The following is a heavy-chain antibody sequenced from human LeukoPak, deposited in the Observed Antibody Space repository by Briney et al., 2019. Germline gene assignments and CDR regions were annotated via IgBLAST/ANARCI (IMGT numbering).Heavy chain of an antibody. Sequence: KPSETLSLTCTVSGGSIRSYYWSWIRQSPGKGLEWIGYIYYSGSTNYNPSLKSRVTISVDTSKNQFSLNLSSVTAADTAVYYCARRVKLGIDWYFDLWGRGTLVTVSS. CDR2: IYYSGST. CDR3: ARRVKLGIDWYFDL. V-gene: IGHV4-59*08. CDR1: GGSIRSYY. J-gene: IGHJ2*01. D-gene: IGHD7-27*01.